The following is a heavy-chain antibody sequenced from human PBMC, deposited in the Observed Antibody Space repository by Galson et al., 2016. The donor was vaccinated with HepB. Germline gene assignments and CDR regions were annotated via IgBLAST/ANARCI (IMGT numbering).Heavy chain of an antibody. CDR1: GFSLNTTGMA. CDR3: AQITTYSGYGPFDY. V-gene: IGHV2-70*01. J-gene: IGHJ4*02. CDR2: IDWDDDE. D-gene: IGHD5-12*01. Sequence: PALVKPPQTLTLTCAFSGFSLNTTGMAVSWIRQPPGKALEWLALIDWDDDEYYSSFLKTRLTISKDTSKNQVVLTMTNMDPVDTATYYCAQITTYSGYGPFDYWGQGTLVTVSS.